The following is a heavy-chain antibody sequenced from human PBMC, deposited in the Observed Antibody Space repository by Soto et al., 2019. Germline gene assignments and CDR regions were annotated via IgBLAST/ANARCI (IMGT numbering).Heavy chain of an antibody. D-gene: IGHD4-4*01. CDR3: ARQDYSNYRGGMDV. CDR2: TYPADSDT. CDR1: GYTFTDYW. V-gene: IGHV5-51*01. J-gene: IGHJ6*02. Sequence: GESLKISCKTSGYTFTDYWITWVRQMPGKGLEWMGITYPADSDTKYSPSFQGQVTISADKSISTAYLQWSSLKASDTAIYYCARQDYSNYRGGMDVWGQGTTVTVSS.